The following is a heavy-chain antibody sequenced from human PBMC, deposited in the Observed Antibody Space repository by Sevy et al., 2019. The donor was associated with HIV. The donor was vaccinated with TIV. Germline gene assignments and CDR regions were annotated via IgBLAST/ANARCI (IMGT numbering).Heavy chain of an antibody. V-gene: IGHV1-69*13. J-gene: IGHJ6*02. CDR2: IIPIFGTA. Sequence: ASVKVSCKASGGTFSSYAISWVRQAPGQGLEWMGGIIPIFGTANYAQKFQGRVTITADESTSTAYMELSSLRSEDMAVYYCAISRSIAVSSTNYYYYYGMDVWGQGTTVTVSS. CDR1: GGTFSSYA. CDR3: AISRSIAVSSTNYYYYYGMDV. D-gene: IGHD6-19*01.